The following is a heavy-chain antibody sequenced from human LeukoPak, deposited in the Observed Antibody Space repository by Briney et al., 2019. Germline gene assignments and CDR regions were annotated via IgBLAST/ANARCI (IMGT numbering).Heavy chain of an antibody. CDR2: IYYSGST. CDR3: ARVGYDFWSGYDY. D-gene: IGHD3-3*01. CDR1: GGSVSSGSYY. V-gene: IGHV4-61*01. Sequence: SETLSLTCTVSGGSVSSGSYYWSWIRQPPGKGLEWIGYIYYSGSTNYNPSLKSRVTISVDTSKNQFSLKLSSVTAAGTAVYYCARVGYDFWSGYDYWGQGTLVTVSS. J-gene: IGHJ4*02.